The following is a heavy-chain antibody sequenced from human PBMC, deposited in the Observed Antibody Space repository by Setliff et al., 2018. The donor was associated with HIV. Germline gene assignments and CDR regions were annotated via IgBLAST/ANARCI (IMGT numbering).Heavy chain of an antibody. CDR1: GYTFTNYY. CDR2: INPSGGRT. V-gene: IGHV1-46*01. CDR3: ARCYYDSSGPTDAFDI. J-gene: IGHJ3*02. Sequence: ASVKVSCKASGYTFTNYYIHWVRQAPGQGLEWMGLINPSGGRTSYAQKFQGRLTMTRDKSRSTVYMELSSLRSEDTAVYYCARCYYDSSGPTDAFDIWGQGTVVTVSS. D-gene: IGHD3-22*01.